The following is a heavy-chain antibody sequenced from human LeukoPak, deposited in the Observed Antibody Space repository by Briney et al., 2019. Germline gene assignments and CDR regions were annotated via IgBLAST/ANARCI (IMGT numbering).Heavy chain of an antibody. D-gene: IGHD4-17*01. CDR1: GFTFSSYA. J-gene: IGHJ1*01. V-gene: IGHV3-23*01. Sequence: GGSLRLSCAASGFTFSSYAMSWVRQAPGKGLEWVSAIRGSGGGTDYADSVRGRFTISRDNSKNTLYLQMNSLRAEDTAIYYCSRDPNGDYVGAFDFQRWGQGTLVTVSS. CDR2: IRGSGGGT. CDR3: SRDPNGDYVGAFDFQR.